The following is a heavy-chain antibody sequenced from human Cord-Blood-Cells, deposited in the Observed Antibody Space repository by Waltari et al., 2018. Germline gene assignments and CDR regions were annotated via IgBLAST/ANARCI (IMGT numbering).Heavy chain of an antibody. CDR2: MNPNSGNT. D-gene: IGHD6-6*01. Sequence: QVQLVQSGAEVKKPGASVKVSCKASGYTFTSYDINWLRQATGQGLEWMGWMNPNSGNTGYAQKFQGRVTMTKNTSISTAYMELSSLRSEDTAVYYCARGRAARRQWGWFDPWGQGTLVTVSS. J-gene: IGHJ5*02. CDR1: GYTFTSYD. CDR3: ARGRAARRQWGWFDP. V-gene: IGHV1-8*01.